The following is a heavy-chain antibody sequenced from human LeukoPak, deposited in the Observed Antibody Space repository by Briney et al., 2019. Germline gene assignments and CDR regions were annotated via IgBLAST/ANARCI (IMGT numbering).Heavy chain of an antibody. V-gene: IGHV1-2*02. J-gene: IGHJ5*02. Sequence: ASVKVSCKASGYTFTGYYMHWVRQAPGQGLEWMGWINPKRGDTNYAQKFQGRVTMTRDTSISTAYMELSRLRSDDTAVYYCARVMDSSSPNWFDPWGQGTLVTVSS. D-gene: IGHD6-13*01. CDR3: ARVMDSSSPNWFDP. CDR2: INPKRGDT. CDR1: GYTFTGYY.